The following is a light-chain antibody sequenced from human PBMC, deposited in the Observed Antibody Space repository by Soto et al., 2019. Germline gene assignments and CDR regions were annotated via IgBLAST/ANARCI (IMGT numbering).Light chain of an antibody. J-gene: IGKJ3*01. CDR1: QSVLYSSNNKNY. CDR2: WAS. Sequence: DIVMTQSPDSLAVSLGERATINCKSSQSVLYSSNNKNYLAWYQQTPGQPPKLLIYWASTRESGVPDRFSGSGSGTDFTLTISSLQAEDVAVYYCQQYYSTLFTFGPGTKADIK. CDR3: QQYYSTLFT. V-gene: IGKV4-1*01.